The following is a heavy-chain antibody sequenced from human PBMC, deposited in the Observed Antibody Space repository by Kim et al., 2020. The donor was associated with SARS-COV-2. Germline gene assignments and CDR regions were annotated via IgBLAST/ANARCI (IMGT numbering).Heavy chain of an antibody. J-gene: IGHJ2*01. Sequence: GGSLRLSCAGSGFTFSSYWMAWVRQAPGKGLEWVAHIRQDGRETYYVDSVKGRFTIPRDNAKNSLHLQMNSLRAEDTALYYCARGWMYPDLWGRGTLVTVSS. CDR3: ARGWMYPDL. V-gene: IGHV3-7*03. CDR2: IRQDGRET. D-gene: IGHD6-19*01. CDR1: GFTFSSYW.